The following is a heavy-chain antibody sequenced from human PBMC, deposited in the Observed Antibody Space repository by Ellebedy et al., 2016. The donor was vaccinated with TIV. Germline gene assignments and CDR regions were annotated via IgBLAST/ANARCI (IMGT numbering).Heavy chain of an antibody. V-gene: IGHV1-2*04. CDR1: GYTFTGYY. J-gene: IGHJ4*02. CDR3: ARTLRSGSLNYDY. CDR2: INPNSGGT. Sequence: ASVKVSCKASGYTFTGYYMHWVRQAPGQGLEWMGWINPNSGGTNYAQKFQGWVTMTTDTSTSTAYMELRSLRSDDTAVYYCARTLRSGSLNYDYWGQGTLVTVSS. D-gene: IGHD1-26*01.